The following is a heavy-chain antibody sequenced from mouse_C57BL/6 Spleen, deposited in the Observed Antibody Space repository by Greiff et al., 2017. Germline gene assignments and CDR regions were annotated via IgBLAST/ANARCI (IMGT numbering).Heavy chain of an antibody. J-gene: IGHJ1*03. Sequence: VQLQQSGPGLVQPSQSLSITCTVSGFSLTSYGVHWVRQSPGKGLEWLGVIWSGGSTDYNAAFISRLSISKDNSKSQVFFKMNSLQADDTAIYYCARNSVFYYGSSHWYFDVWGTGTTVTVSS. V-gene: IGHV2-2*01. CDR2: IWSGGST. D-gene: IGHD1-1*01. CDR3: ARNSVFYYGSSHWYFDV. CDR1: GFSLTSYG.